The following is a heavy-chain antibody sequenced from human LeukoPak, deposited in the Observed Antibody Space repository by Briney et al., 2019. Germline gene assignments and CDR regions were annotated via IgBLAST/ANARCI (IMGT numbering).Heavy chain of an antibody. D-gene: IGHD3-22*01. CDR1: GFTVSSNY. J-gene: IGHJ4*02. V-gene: IGHV3-53*01. Sequence: GGSLRLSCAASGFTVSSNYMSWVRQAPGKGLEWVSVIYSGGSTYYADSVKGRFTISRDNSKNTLYLQMNSLRAEDTAVYYCASSTYYYDSSGYYDRDYFDYWGRGTLVTVSS. CDR3: ASSTYYYDSSGYYDRDYFDY. CDR2: IYSGGST.